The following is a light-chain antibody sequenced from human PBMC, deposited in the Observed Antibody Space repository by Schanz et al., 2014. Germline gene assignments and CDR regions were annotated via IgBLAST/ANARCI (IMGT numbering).Light chain of an antibody. CDR1: SSNVGNDY. CDR2: GNS. CDR3: CSYAGSYTWV. J-gene: IGLJ3*02. Sequence: QSVLTQPPSVSAAPGQKVSISCSGSSSNVGNDYVSWYQHLPGTAPKLLIYGNSNRPSGVPDRFSGSKSGNTASLTISGLQAEDEADYCCCSYAGSYTWVFGGGTKVTVL. V-gene: IGLV1-40*01.